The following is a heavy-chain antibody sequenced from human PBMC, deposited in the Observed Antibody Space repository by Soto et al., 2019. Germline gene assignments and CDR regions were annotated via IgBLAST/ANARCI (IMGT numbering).Heavy chain of an antibody. V-gene: IGHV3-30*18. J-gene: IGHJ6*02. CDR3: AKDTRDYHAGYYYYGMDV. CDR1: GFIFNTYG. D-gene: IGHD4-17*01. Sequence: QVQLVESGGSVVQPGRSLRLSCVASGFIFNTYGMHWVRQAPGKGLEWVAVISYDGDRKNYADSVKGRFTVSRDKSKNTLFLQMNSLRAEDTAVYYCAKDTRDYHAGYYYYGMDVWGQGTTVTVSS. CDR2: ISYDGDRK.